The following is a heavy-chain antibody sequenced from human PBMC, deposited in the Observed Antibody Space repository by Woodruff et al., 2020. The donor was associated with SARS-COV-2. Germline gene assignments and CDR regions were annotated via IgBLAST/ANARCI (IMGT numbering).Heavy chain of an antibody. D-gene: IGHD5-18*01. Sequence: GVTISVDKSKNQFSLKLSSVTAADTAVYYCARDQWGHTAFDYWGQGTLVTVSS. CDR3: ARDQWGHTAFDY. V-gene: IGHV4-4*02. J-gene: IGHJ4*02.